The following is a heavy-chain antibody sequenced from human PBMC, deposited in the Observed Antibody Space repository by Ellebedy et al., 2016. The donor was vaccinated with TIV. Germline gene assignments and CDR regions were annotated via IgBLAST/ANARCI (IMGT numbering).Heavy chain of an antibody. CDR3: AKDLGYCSSTSCSPASYYGMDV. CDR2: ISGSGGST. V-gene: IGHV3-23*01. Sequence: GESLKISCAASGFTFSSYAMSWVRQAPGKGLEWVSAISGSGGSTYYADSVKGRFTISRDNSKNTLYLQMNSLRAEDTAVYYCAKDLGYCSSTSCSPASYYGMDVWGQGTTVTVSS. D-gene: IGHD2-2*01. CDR1: GFTFSSYA. J-gene: IGHJ6*02.